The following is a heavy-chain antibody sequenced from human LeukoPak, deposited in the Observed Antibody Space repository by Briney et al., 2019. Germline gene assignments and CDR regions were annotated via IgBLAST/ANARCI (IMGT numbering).Heavy chain of an antibody. J-gene: IGHJ4*02. V-gene: IGHV3-30-3*01. Sequence: GGSLRLSCAASGFTFSSYAMHWVRQAPGKGLEWVAVIPYDGSNKYYADSVKGRFTISRDNSKNTLYLQMNSLRAEDTAVYYCARDGGNWGSYYFGYWGQGTLVTVSS. CDR2: IPYDGSNK. CDR3: ARDGGNWGSYYFGY. D-gene: IGHD7-27*01. CDR1: GFTFSSYA.